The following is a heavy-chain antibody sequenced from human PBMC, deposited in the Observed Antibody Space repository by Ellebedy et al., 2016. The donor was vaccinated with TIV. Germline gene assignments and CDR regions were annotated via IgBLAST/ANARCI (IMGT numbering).Heavy chain of an antibody. CDR3: AREPNDYPDFYYNYGLDV. D-gene: IGHD4-17*01. CDR2: TSYDGRNI. Sequence: GESLKISCAASGFTFISYAMHWVRQAPGKGLEWVAVTSYDGRNIYYADSVKGRFTISRDNSKNTLSLLMNSLRAEDTAVYYCAREPNDYPDFYYNYGLDVWGQGTTVTVSS. V-gene: IGHV3-30*04. J-gene: IGHJ6*02. CDR1: GFTFISYA.